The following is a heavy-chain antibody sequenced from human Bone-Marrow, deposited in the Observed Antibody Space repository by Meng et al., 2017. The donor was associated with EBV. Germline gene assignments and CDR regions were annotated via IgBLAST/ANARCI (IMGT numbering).Heavy chain of an antibody. CDR3: ARDGAPRYQLPSNWFDP. V-gene: IGHV1-18*01. J-gene: IGHJ5*02. D-gene: IGHD2-2*01. Sequence: QVQLVQSGAEVKKPGSSVKVSCKASGYTFTSYGISWVRQAPGQGLEWMGWISAYNGNTNYAQKLQGRVTMTTDTSTSTAYMELRSLRSDDTAVYYCARDGAPRYQLPSNWFDPWGQGTLVTVSS. CDR1: GYTFTSYG. CDR2: ISAYNGNT.